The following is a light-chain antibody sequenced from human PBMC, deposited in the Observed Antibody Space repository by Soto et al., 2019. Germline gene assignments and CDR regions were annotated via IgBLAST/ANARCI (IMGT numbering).Light chain of an antibody. J-gene: IGLJ1*01. CDR2: DVS. CDR3: SSYTSSSTLGYV. Sequence: SALPQAASVSVFPGQSSTISCTGTSSDVGGYNYVSWYQQHPGKAPKLMIYDVSNRPSGVSNRFSGSKSGNTASLTISGLQAEDEADYYCSSYTSSSTLGYVFGTGTKVTVL. CDR1: SSDVGGYNY. V-gene: IGLV2-14*01.